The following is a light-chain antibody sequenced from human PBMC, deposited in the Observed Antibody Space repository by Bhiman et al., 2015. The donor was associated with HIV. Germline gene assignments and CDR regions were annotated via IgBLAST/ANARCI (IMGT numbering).Light chain of an antibody. V-gene: IGLV1-47*01. CDR1: AFNIERHQ. Sequence: QSVLTQPPAMSAAPGQSVTISCSGSAFNIERHQVTWLRHLPGTAPTSVIIMNNQRPSGVPDRFSGSKSGTSASLAISGLRSEDEADYYCAAWDDSLGVVFGGGTKLTVL. CDR2: MNN. J-gene: IGLJ2*01. CDR3: AAWDDSLGVV.